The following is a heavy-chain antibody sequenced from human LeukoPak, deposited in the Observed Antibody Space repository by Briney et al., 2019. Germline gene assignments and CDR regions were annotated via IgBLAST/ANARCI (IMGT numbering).Heavy chain of an antibody. CDR1: GGSFSDHY. CDR3: ARKASHFSYGLRAIDY. D-gene: IGHD5-18*01. Sequence: SETLSLPCAVYGGSFSDHYWNWIRQPPGKGLEWIGEINHSGTTNYNASLKSRVTISVDTSKNHFSLKLNSMTAADTAVYYCARKASHFSYGLRAIDYWGQGNLVTVSS. V-gene: IGHV4-34*01. CDR2: INHSGTT. J-gene: IGHJ4*02.